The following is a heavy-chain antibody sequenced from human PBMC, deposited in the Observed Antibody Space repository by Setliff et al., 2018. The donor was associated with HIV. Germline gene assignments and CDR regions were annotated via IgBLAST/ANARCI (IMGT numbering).Heavy chain of an antibody. CDR1: GFTFSSYA. J-gene: IGHJ4*02. CDR3: AKGRYFDWLGVANY. V-gene: IGHV3-30*07. D-gene: IGHD3-9*01. Sequence: GGSLRLSCAASGFTFSSYAMHWVRQAPGKGLEWVAVISYDGSNKYYADSVKGRFTISRDNSKNTLYLQMNSLRAEDTAVYYCAKGRYFDWLGVANYWGQGTLVTVSS. CDR2: ISYDGSNK.